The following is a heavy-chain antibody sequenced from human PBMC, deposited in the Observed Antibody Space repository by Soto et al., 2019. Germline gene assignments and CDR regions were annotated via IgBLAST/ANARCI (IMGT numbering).Heavy chain of an antibody. CDR3: AKAQGGKIFGGVIPYN. Sequence: EVQLLESGGALVQPGGSLRLSCAASGFTFSSYPMTWVRQAPGKGLEWVSGISGSGGSTYYADSVKGRFAISRDNSKNTLYLQMNSLRAEDTAVYYCAKAQGGKIFGGVIPYNWGQGTLVTVSS. J-gene: IGHJ4*02. CDR2: ISGSGGST. CDR1: GFTFSSYP. V-gene: IGHV3-23*01. D-gene: IGHD3-3*01.